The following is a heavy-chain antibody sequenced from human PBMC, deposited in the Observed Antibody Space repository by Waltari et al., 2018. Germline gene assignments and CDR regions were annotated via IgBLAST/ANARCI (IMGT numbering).Heavy chain of an antibody. J-gene: IGHJ6*02. CDR1: GFPFSNFA. V-gene: IGHV3-23*01. CDR3: AKDRVKWDV. Sequence: EEQLLESGGGLVQPGGSLRRSCAASGFPFSNFAISWVRQAPGKGLEWVASISGNGGGTHYADSVKGRFTISRDNSKNTLYVQMNSLRAEDTAVYYCAKDRVKWDVWGQGTTVTVSS. D-gene: IGHD3-10*01. CDR2: ISGNGGGT.